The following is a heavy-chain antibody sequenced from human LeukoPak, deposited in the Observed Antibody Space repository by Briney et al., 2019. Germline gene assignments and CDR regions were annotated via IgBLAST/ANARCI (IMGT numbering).Heavy chain of an antibody. CDR3: AREPGSGSSLYYFDY. D-gene: IGHD3-10*01. CDR1: GFTFSSYE. Sequence: GGSLRLSCAASGFTFSSYEMNWVRQAPGKGLEWVSYISSSGSTIYYADSVKGRFTISRDNAKNSLYLQMNSLRAEDTAVYYCAREPGSGSSLYYFDYWGQGTLVTVSS. V-gene: IGHV3-48*03. CDR2: ISSSGSTI. J-gene: IGHJ4*02.